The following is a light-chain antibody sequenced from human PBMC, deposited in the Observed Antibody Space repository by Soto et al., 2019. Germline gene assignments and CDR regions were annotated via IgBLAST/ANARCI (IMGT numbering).Light chain of an antibody. J-gene: IGLJ1*01. V-gene: IGLV2-8*01. CDR3: SSSAGTNTTYV. Sequence: QSVLTQPPSASGSPGQSVTISCTGTSSDVGGYYYVSWYQQHPGKAPKLMIYEVSKRPSGVPDRFSGSKSGNTASLTVSGLQAEDEADYYSSSSAGTNTTYVYGTGTKLTVL. CDR2: EVS. CDR1: SSDVGGYYY.